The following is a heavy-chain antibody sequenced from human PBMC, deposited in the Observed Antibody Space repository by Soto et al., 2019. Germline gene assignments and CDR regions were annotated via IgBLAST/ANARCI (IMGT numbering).Heavy chain of an antibody. Sequence: ASVTVSCKASGYTFTSYAMHWLRQAPGQRLEWMGLINAGNGNTKYSQKFQGRVTITRDTSASTAYMELSSLRSEDTAVYYCARTYYDFWSGTNPRSGSFDYWGRGTLVTVSS. V-gene: IGHV1-3*01. CDR2: INAGNGNT. J-gene: IGHJ4*02. CDR3: ARTYYDFWSGTNPRSGSFDY. D-gene: IGHD3-3*01. CDR1: GYTFTSYA.